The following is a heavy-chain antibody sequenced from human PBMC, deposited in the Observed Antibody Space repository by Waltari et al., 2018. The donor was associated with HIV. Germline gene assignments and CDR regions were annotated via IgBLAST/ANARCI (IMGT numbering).Heavy chain of an antibody. J-gene: IGHJ4*01. D-gene: IGHD2-21*01. Sequence: ESGGGLVEPGGSLPHACVAPGFPCNHYSINWVRRRPGKGLEWVASLKRDGSEPSYGDRMEGRFTISRDNSANSAFLHIDRLSVDDSARYFCVRDDPGYFPIDYWGQGTLVTV. CDR3: VRDDPGYFPIDY. CDR2: LKRDGSEP. V-gene: IGHV3-21*04. CDR1: GFPCNHYS.